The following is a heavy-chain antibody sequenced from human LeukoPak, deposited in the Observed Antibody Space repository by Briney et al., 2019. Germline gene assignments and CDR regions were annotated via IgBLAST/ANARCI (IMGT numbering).Heavy chain of an antibody. CDR1: GYSFTNYW. D-gene: IGHD4-17*01. CDR2: IYPGDSST. Sequence: GESLKISCKGSGYSFTNYWIGWVRQMPGKGLEWMGIIYPGDSSTRYSPSFQGQVTISADKSITTAYLQWSSLRASDTAMYYCARRATVTTFDWFDPWGQGTLVTVSS. CDR3: ARRATVTTFDWFDP. V-gene: IGHV5-51*01. J-gene: IGHJ5*02.